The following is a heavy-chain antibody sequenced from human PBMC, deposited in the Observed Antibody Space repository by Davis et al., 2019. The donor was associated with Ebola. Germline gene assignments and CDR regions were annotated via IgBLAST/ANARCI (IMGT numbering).Heavy chain of an antibody. CDR1: GGSISSYY. CDR2: IYYSGST. CDR3: AGSSWYKPGGY. Sequence: GSLRLSCTVSGGSISSYYWSWIRQPPGKGLEWNGYIYYSGSTNYNPSLKSRVTISVDTSKNQFSLKLSSVTAADTAVYYCAGSSWYKPGGYWGQGTLVTVSS. D-gene: IGHD6-13*01. V-gene: IGHV4-59*01. J-gene: IGHJ4*02.